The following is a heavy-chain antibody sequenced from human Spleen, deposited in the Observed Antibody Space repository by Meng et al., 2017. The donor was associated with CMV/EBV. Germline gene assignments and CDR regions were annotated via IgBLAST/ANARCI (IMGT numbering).Heavy chain of an antibody. D-gene: IGHD3-9*01. Sequence: SSYYWGGIRQPPGKGLEWIGSIYYSGSTYYNPSLKSRVTISVDTSKNQFSLKLSSVTAADTAVYYCARGHSIYYDILTGYPTPGIDYWGQGTLVTVSS. CDR1: SSYY. CDR3: ARGHSIYYDILTGYPTPGIDY. V-gene: IGHV4-39*07. CDR2: IYYSGST. J-gene: IGHJ4*02.